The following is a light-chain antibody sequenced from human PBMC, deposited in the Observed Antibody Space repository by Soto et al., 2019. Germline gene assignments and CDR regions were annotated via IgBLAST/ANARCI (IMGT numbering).Light chain of an antibody. J-gene: IGLJ1*01. CDR1: IRYIFAYNY. CDR2: KFV. CDR3: CSYAEGSIYV. Sequence: QSVLSHPASVSGSPGHSISISFSRTIRYIFAYNYVSCYLQQRVKANKLIIYKFVNLPSGVSNRFSGSKSGKTAYLTISGLQAEDEADYYCCSYAEGSIYVFRTGTKVTVL. V-gene: IGLV2-14*01.